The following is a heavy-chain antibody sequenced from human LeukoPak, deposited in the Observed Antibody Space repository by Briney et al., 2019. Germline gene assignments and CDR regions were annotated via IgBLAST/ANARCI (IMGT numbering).Heavy chain of an antibody. V-gene: IGHV3-23*01. CDR2: ISGTGDNT. CDR1: GFTFSGFA. J-gene: IGHJ6*01. D-gene: IGHD1-26*01. Sequence: GGSLRLSCAASGFTFSGFAMSWVRWTPGKGLEWVSGISGTGDNTLYADSVKGRFTISRDNSKNTLYLEMNSLRAEDTAIYYCAKMKGHPLPKYYMDVWGQGTTVTVSS. CDR3: AKMKGHPLPKYYMDV.